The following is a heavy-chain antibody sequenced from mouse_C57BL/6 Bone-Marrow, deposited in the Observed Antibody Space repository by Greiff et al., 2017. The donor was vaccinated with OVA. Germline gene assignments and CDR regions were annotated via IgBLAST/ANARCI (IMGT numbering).Heavy chain of an antibody. V-gene: IGHV5-2*01. J-gene: IGHJ2*01. D-gene: IGHD4-1*01. CDR2: INSDGGST. Sequence: EVQLLESGGGLVKPGESLKLSCESNEYEFPSHYMSWVRKTPEKRLELVAAINSDGGSTYYQDTMKRRFIISRDNTNRTLYLQMSSLRSEDTAVYYCARHWGDYWGQGTTLTVSS. CDR3: ARHWGDY. CDR1: EYEFPSHY.